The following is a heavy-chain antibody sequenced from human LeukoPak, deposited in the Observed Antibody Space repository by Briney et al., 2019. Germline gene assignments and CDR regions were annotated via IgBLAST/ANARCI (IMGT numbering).Heavy chain of an antibody. V-gene: IGHV1-18*01. Sequence: ASVKVSCKASGYTFSNYGISWVRQAPGQGLEWMGWISPHSGVANYAQNLQGRVTMTADTSTSTAYMELRSLKPDDTAVYYCATQSITLVVVISPFDYWGQGTLVTVSS. D-gene: IGHD3-22*01. CDR2: ISPHSGVA. J-gene: IGHJ4*02. CDR1: GYTFSNYG. CDR3: ATQSITLVVVISPFDY.